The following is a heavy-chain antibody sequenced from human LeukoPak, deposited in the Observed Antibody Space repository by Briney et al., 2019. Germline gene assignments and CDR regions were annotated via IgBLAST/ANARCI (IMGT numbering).Heavy chain of an antibody. D-gene: IGHD3-3*01. Sequence: GGSLRLSCAASGFTVSSNYMSWVRQAPGKGLEWVSAITGSGGATYYADSVKGRFTISRDNSKNTLNLQMNSLRAEDTAVYFCAKDLDGPDVFDIWGQGTMVIASS. CDR1: GFTVSSNY. CDR2: ITGSGGAT. CDR3: AKDLDGPDVFDI. V-gene: IGHV3-23*01. J-gene: IGHJ3*02.